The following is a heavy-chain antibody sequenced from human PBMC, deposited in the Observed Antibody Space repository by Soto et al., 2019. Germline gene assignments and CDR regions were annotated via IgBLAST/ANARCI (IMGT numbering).Heavy chain of an antibody. CDR3: ARPDTHSSSSTVYYYYYGMDV. Sequence: VQLVQSVAAVWKPASSVQVSCKASGGSFSRYAIRWVRQAPGQGLEWMGGIIPIFGTANYAQQFQGRVTITADESTSTAYMELSSLRSEDTAVYYCARPDTHSSSSTVYYYYYGMDVWGQGTTVTVSS. J-gene: IGHJ6*02. D-gene: IGHD6-6*01. CDR1: GGSFSRYA. CDR2: IIPIFGTA. V-gene: IGHV1-69*01.